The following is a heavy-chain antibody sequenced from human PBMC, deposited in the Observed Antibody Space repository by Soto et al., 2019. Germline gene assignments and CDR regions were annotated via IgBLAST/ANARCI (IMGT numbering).Heavy chain of an antibody. J-gene: IGHJ4*02. CDR1: GYTFTSND. V-gene: IGHV1-8*01. CDR3: AISPVYDFWSGLTRPYYFDY. Sequence: ASVKVSCKASGYTFTSNDINWVRQATGQGLEWMGWMNPKSGNTGNAQKFQGRVTMTRNTSISTAYMDMSSLRSEDTAVYYCAISPVYDFWSGLTRPYYFDYWGQGTLVTVSS. D-gene: IGHD3-3*01. CDR2: MNPKSGNT.